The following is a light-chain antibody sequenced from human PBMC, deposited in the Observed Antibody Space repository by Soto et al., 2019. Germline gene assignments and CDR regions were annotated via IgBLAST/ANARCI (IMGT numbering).Light chain of an antibody. CDR3: QEYGSSPPRYT. CDR1: QSLNSNF. Sequence: EFVLTQSPGTLSLSPWERATLSCRASQSLNSNFFAWYQQRPGQAPRLLIYGASTRVTGVPDRFSGSGSGTDFTLTISRLEPEDFAVYYCQEYGSSPPRYTFGQGTKLEI. V-gene: IGKV3-20*01. CDR2: GAS. J-gene: IGKJ2*01.